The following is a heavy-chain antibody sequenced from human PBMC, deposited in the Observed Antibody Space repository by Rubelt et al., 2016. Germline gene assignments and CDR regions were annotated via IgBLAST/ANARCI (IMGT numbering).Heavy chain of an antibody. CDR1: SGSISSSSYY. D-gene: IGHD6-13*01. Sequence: QVQLQESGPGLVKPSETLSLTCIVSSGSISSSSYYWGWIRQPPGKGLEWIGSAYYSGNASYNPSLKSRVTISVDTSKDQLSLKLGSVTAADTAVYYCARHEQQLAAFDIWGPGTMVTVSS. CDR2: AYYSGNA. CDR3: ARHEQQLAAFDI. V-gene: IGHV4-39*01. J-gene: IGHJ3*02.